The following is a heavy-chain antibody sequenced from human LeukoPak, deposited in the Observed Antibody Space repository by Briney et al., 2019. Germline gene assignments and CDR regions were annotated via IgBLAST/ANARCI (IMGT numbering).Heavy chain of an antibody. Sequence: PGGSLRLSCAASGFTFSSYAMSWVRQAPGKGLEWVSAISGSGGSTYYADSVKGRFTISRDNSKNTLYLQMDSLRAEDTAVYYCAKALIRHFDHEYFQHWGQGTLVTVSS. CDR1: GFTFSSYA. V-gene: IGHV3-23*01. CDR2: ISGSGGST. CDR3: AKALIRHFDHEYFQH. D-gene: IGHD3-9*01. J-gene: IGHJ1*01.